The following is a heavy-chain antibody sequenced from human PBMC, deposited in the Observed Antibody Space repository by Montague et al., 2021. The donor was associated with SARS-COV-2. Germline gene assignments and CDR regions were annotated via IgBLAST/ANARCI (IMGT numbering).Heavy chain of an antibody. Sequence: SETLSLTCAVYRGSFHIFSWGWIRQSPGKGLEWIGEIDHSGNTNYNPSLKSRVTIPVDTSKNQFSLNLTSVTAADTAMYYCARGSRVVSITPGLRYWGQGTQVAVSS. D-gene: IGHD2-21*01. CDR1: RGSFHIFS. CDR3: ARGSRVVSITPGLRY. CDR2: IDHSGNT. V-gene: IGHV4-34*01. J-gene: IGHJ4*02.